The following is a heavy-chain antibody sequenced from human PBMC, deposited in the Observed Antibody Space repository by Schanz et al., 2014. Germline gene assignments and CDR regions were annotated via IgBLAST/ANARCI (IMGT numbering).Heavy chain of an antibody. CDR1: GFSFNIYS. CDR2: ITSTATST. CDR3: ARDLGGIAFDI. Sequence: VHLVESGGGVVQPGRSLRLSCAASGFSFNIYSMHWVRQAPGKGLEYVSGITSTATSTEYGNSVRGRFTVSRDNSKNTLYLQMGSLRPEDMAVYYCARDLGGIAFDIWGQGTMVTVSS. D-gene: IGHD1-1*01. J-gene: IGHJ3*02. V-gene: IGHV3-64*01.